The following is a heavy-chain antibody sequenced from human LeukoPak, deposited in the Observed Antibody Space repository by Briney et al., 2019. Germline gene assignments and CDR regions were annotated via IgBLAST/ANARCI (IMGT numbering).Heavy chain of an antibody. V-gene: IGHV4-34*01. CDR2: INHSGST. CDR3: ARVGNYNFDY. CDR1: GGSFSGYY. D-gene: IGHD1-7*01. Sequence: SETLSLTCAVYGGSFSGYYWSWIRQPPGKGLEWIGEINHSGSTNYNPSLKSRVTISVDTSKNQFSLQLSSVTAADTAVYYCARVGNYNFDYWGQGILVTVAS. J-gene: IGHJ4*02.